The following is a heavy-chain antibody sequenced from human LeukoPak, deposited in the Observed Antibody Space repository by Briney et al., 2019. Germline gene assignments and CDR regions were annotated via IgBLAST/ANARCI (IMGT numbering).Heavy chain of an antibody. J-gene: IGHJ6*03. CDR1: GGSISSYY. Sequence: SETLSLTCTVAGGSISSYYWSWIRQPPGKGLEWIGYIHYSGTTNYNPSLKSRVTISVDTSKNQFSRKLSSMTAADTAVYYCARVSWFPGTSYYYMDVWGKGTTVTVSS. V-gene: IGHV4-59*01. CDR2: IHYSGTT. D-gene: IGHD1-1*01. CDR3: ARVSWFPGTSYYYMDV.